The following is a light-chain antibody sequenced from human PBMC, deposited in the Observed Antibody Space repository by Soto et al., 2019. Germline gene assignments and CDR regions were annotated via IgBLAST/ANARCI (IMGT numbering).Light chain of an antibody. V-gene: IGLV2-14*03. J-gene: IGLJ1*01. CDR3: SSYTSSSTLSTYV. Sequence: QSALTQPASVSGSPGQSITISCTGTSSDVGGYNYVSWYQHHPGKAPKLMIYDVSNRPSGVSNRFSGSKSGNTASLIISGLQAEDEADSYCSSYTSSSTLSTYVFGTGTKLTVL. CDR1: SSDVGGYNY. CDR2: DVS.